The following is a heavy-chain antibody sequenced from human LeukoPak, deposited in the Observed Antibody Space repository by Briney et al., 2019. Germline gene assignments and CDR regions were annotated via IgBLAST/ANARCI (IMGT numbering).Heavy chain of an antibody. CDR3: AREYSSGLYNWFDP. V-gene: IGHV1-2*02. Sequence: ASVKVYCKASGYTFTGYYMHWVRQAPGQGLEWMGWINPNSGGTNYAQKFQGRVTMTRDTSISTAYMELSRLTSDDTAVYYCAREYSSGLYNWFDPWGQGALVTVSS. CDR1: GYTFTGYY. D-gene: IGHD6-19*01. CDR2: INPNSGGT. J-gene: IGHJ5*02.